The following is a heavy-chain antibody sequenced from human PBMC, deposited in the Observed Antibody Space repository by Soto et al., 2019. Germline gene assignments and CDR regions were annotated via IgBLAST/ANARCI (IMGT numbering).Heavy chain of an antibody. Sequence: SETLSLTCAVYGGSFSGYYWSWIRQPPGKGLEWIGEINHSGSTNYNPSLKSRVTISVDTSKNQFSLKLSSVTAADTAVYYCARREFTMIVVFTGPWGQGTLVTVSS. CDR2: INHSGST. CDR1: GGSFSGYY. J-gene: IGHJ5*02. V-gene: IGHV4-34*01. D-gene: IGHD3-22*01. CDR3: ARREFTMIVVFTGP.